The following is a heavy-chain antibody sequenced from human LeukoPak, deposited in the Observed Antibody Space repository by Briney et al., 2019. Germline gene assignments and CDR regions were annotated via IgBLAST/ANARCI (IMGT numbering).Heavy chain of an antibody. D-gene: IGHD2/OR15-2a*01. J-gene: IGHJ6*03. CDR2: VSPCNGDT. CDR3: ARVQAAAPGTFYLNYYMDV. V-gene: IGHV1-18*01. Sequence: GASVKVSCKASGYSFKSYGFSWVRQAPGQGLEWMGWVSPCNGDTKYAQTFKGRASMTTDKSTSTAYMELKSLRSDDTAVYFCARVQAAAPGTFYLNYYMDVWGKGTTVIVSS. CDR1: GYSFKSYG.